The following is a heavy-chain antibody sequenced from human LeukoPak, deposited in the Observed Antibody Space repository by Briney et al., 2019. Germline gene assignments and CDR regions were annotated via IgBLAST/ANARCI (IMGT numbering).Heavy chain of an antibody. CDR1: GFTFSRHS. CDR2: ISSAGDIT. V-gene: IGHV3-23*01. Sequence: GGSLRLSCVASGFTFSRHSMSWVRQAPGKGLEWVSAISSAGDITFYADSAKGRFTISRDNSKNTLHLQMNSLRADDTAVYYCANEIRPNDYWGQGTLVTVSS. D-gene: IGHD6-6*01. CDR3: ANEIRPNDY. J-gene: IGHJ4*02.